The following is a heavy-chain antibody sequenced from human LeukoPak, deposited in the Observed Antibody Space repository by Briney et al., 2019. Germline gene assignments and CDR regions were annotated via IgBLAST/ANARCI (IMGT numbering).Heavy chain of an antibody. CDR1: GYSISSGYY. J-gene: IGHJ3*02. Sequence: SETLSLTCAVSGYSISSGYYWGWIRQPPGKGLEWIGSIYHSGSTYYNPSLRSRVTISVDTSKNQFSLKLSSVTAADTAVYYCARIGYYYDSTGYSHDAFDISGQGTMVTVSS. CDR2: IYHSGST. D-gene: IGHD3-22*01. CDR3: ARIGYYYDSTGYSHDAFDI. V-gene: IGHV4-38-2*01.